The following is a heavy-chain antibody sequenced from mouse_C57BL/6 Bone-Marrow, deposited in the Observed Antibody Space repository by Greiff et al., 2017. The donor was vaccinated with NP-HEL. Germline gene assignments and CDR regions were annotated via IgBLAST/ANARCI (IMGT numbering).Heavy chain of an antibody. Sequence: QVHVKQPGAELVKPGASVKLSCKASGYTFTSYWMQWVKQRPGQGLEWIGEIDPSDSYTNYNQKFKGKATLTVDTSSSTAYMQLSSLTSEDSAVYYCARYDYDDGAWFAYWGQGTLVTVSA. J-gene: IGHJ3*01. CDR2: IDPSDSYT. CDR1: GYTFTSYW. CDR3: ARYDYDDGAWFAY. D-gene: IGHD2-4*01. V-gene: IGHV1-50*01.